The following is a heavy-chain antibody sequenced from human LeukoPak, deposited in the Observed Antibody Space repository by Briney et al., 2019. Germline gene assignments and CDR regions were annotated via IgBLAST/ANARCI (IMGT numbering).Heavy chain of an antibody. D-gene: IGHD6-13*01. CDR2: ISSTSSTI. CDR3: ARDQISSSLYKEPLDY. V-gene: IGHV3-48*02. J-gene: IGHJ4*02. Sequence: GGSLRLSCAASGFTFSTYNMNWVRPAPGKGLEWVSYISSTSSTIHYADSVKGRFTISRDNAKNSLYLQMNSLRDDDTAVYYCARDQISSSLYKEPLDYWGQGTLVTVSS. CDR1: GFTFSTYN.